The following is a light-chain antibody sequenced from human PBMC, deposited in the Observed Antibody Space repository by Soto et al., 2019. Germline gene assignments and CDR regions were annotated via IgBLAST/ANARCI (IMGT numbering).Light chain of an antibody. Sequence: QSALTQPASVSGAPGQAITISCTGTSSDVGSYNLVSWYQQHPDKAPKLMIYEGSKRPSGVSNRFSGSKYGNTASLTISGLQAEDEVDYYCCSYAGSSTYVFGTGTKVTV. V-gene: IGLV2-23*01. CDR1: SSDVGSYNL. CDR3: CSYAGSSTYV. CDR2: EGS. J-gene: IGLJ1*01.